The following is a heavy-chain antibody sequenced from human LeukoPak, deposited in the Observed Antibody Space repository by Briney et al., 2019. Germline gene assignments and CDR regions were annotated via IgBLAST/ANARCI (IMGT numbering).Heavy chain of an antibody. CDR1: GFTFSSYS. V-gene: IGHV3-21*01. CDR2: ISSSSSYI. D-gene: IGHD5-12*01. J-gene: IGHJ4*02. CDR3: ARVKGGYSGYDLEGVDY. Sequence: KPGGSLRLSCAASGFTFSSYSMNWVRQAPGKGLEWVSSISSSSSYIYYADSVKGRFTISRDNTKNSLYLQMNSLRAEDTAVYYCARVKGGYSGYDLEGVDYWGQGTLVTVSS.